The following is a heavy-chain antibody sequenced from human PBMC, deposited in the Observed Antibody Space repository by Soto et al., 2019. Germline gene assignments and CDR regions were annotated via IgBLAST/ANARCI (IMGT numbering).Heavy chain of an antibody. CDR2: ISYDGSNK. J-gene: IGHJ3*02. CDR3: AKDGGVGVSSGWFDAFDI. CDR1: GFTFSSYG. V-gene: IGHV3-30*18. Sequence: QVQLVESGGGVVQPGRSLRLSCAASGFTFSSYGMHWVRQAPGKGLEWVAVISYDGSNKYYADSVKVRFTISRDKSKNTLYLQMNSLRAEDTAVYYWAKDGGVGVSSGWFDAFDIWGQGTMFTVSS. D-gene: IGHD6-19*01.